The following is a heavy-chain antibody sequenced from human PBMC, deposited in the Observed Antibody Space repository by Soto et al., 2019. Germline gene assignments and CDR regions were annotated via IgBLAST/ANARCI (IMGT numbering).Heavy chain of an antibody. CDR1: GYTFTRYG. Sequence: QVQLVQSGAEVKNPGASVKVSCKASGYTFTRYGIGWARQAPGQGLEWMGWINTDNGNTNYAQNVQGRVTLTTVTSTSTAYMELRSLRSNDTAIYYCAMVDVYVTPSPQDVWGQGTTVIVSS. J-gene: IGHJ6*02. CDR2: INTDNGNT. V-gene: IGHV1-18*01. D-gene: IGHD3-16*01. CDR3: AMVDVYVTPSPQDV.